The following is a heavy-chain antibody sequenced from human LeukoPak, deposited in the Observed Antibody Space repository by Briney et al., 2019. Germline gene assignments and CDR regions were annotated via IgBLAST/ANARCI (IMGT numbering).Heavy chain of an antibody. CDR2: INTNTGNP. CDR3: ARGLPSYYYYMDV. V-gene: IGHV7-4-1*02. J-gene: IGHJ6*03. CDR1: GYTFSSYA. Sequence: ASVKVSCKASGYTFSSYAMNWVRQAPGQGLEWMGWINTNTGNPTYAQGFTGRFVFSLDTSVSTAYLQISSLKAEDTAVYYCARGLPSYYYYMDVWGKGTTVTVSS.